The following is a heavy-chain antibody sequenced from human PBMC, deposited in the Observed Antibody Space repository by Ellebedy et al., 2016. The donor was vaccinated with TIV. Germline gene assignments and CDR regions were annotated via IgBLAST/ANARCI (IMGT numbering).Heavy chain of an antibody. CDR2: IRSMTVGGST. CDR1: GFSFFNAW. J-gene: IGHJ4*02. CDR3: TTDNMIVVV. V-gene: IGHV3-15*01. Sequence: GESLKISCAASGFSFFNAWMNWVRQAPGKGLEWVGRIRSMTVGGSTDYAAPVKGRFSISRDDSKNILYLQMNSLKTEDTAVYYCTTDNMIVVVWGQGTLVTVSS. D-gene: IGHD3-22*01.